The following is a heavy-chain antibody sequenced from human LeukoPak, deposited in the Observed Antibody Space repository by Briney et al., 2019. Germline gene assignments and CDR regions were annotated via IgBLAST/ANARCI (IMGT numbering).Heavy chain of an antibody. Sequence: PSETLSLTCTVSGGSISSYYWSWIRQPPGKGLEWIGYIYYSGSTNYNPSLKSRVTISVDTSKNQFSLKLSSVTAADTAEYYCARAYGDYSWYYYGMDVWGQGTTVTVSS. V-gene: IGHV4-59*01. D-gene: IGHD4-17*01. J-gene: IGHJ6*02. CDR1: GGSISSYY. CDR2: IYYSGST. CDR3: ARAYGDYSWYYYGMDV.